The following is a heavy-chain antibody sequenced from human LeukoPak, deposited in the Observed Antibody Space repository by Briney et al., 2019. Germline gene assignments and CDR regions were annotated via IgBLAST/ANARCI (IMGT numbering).Heavy chain of an antibody. V-gene: IGHV1-2*02. CDR3: ARDRDTAMVKNYYYYMDV. D-gene: IGHD5-18*01. J-gene: IGHJ6*03. Sequence: ASVKVSCKASGYTFTGYYMQWVRQTPGQGLEWVGWINPNSGGTNYAQKFQGRVTMTRDTSISTAYMELSRLRSDDTAVYYCARDRDTAMVKNYYYYMDVWGKGTTVTVSS. CDR2: INPNSGGT. CDR1: GYTFTGYY.